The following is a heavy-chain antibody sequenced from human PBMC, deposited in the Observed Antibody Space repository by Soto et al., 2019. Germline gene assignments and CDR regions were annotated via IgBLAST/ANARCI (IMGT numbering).Heavy chain of an antibody. CDR3: AREQSHCSSTSCYYYYYGMDV. CDR1: GYTFTCYA. V-gene: IGHV7-4-1*01. D-gene: IGHD2-2*01. J-gene: IGHJ6*02. Sequence: ASVKVSCKASGYTFTCYAMNWVRQAPGQGLEWMGWINTNTGNPTYAQGFTGRFVFSLDTSVSTAYLQICSLKAEDTAVYYCAREQSHCSSTSCYYYYYGMDVWGQGTTVTVSS. CDR2: INTNTGNP.